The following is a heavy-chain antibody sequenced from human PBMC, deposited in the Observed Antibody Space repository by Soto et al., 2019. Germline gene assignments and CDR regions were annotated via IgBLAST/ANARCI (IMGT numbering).Heavy chain of an antibody. V-gene: IGHV3-7*01. J-gene: IGHJ6*03. D-gene: IGHD6-19*01. Sequence: SLRLSCAASGFTFSSYWMSWVRQAPGKGLEWVANIKQDGSEKYYVDSVKGRFTISRDNAKNSLYLQMNSLRAEDTAVYYCAGGGWNYYYYMDVWGKGTTVTVSS. CDR3: AGGGWNYYYYMDV. CDR2: IKQDGSEK. CDR1: GFTFSSYW.